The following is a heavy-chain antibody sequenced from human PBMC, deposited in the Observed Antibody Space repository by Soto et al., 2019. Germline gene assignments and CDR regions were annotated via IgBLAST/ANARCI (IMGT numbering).Heavy chain of an antibody. D-gene: IGHD2-2*01. J-gene: IGHJ4*02. V-gene: IGHV6-1*01. CDR1: GDSISRNNAA. CDR3: ARGTGYASTFFDF. Sequence: QVQLQQSGPGLVKASQTLSLTCAISGDSISRNNAAWNWIRQSPSSGLQWLGRTYYRSKWFNDYAVSVRGRITINPDTSRNQFSLHLNSVTPGDTAVYFCARGTGYASTFFDFWGQGTLVAVSS. CDR2: TYYRSKWFN.